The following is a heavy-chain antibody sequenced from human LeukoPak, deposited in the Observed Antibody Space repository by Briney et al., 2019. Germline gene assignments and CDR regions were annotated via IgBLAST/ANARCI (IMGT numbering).Heavy chain of an antibody. J-gene: IGHJ3*02. Sequence: PGGSLRLSCAASGFAFSSYEMNWVSHAPGKGREWVSHISTSVSTIYYGDSVKGRFTISRDNAKNSLFLHMNILRAEDTAVYYCARGSDYGVGAFDIWGQGTMVTVSS. V-gene: IGHV3-48*03. CDR2: ISTSVSTI. CDR3: ARGSDYGVGAFDI. CDR1: GFAFSSYE. D-gene: IGHD4-17*01.